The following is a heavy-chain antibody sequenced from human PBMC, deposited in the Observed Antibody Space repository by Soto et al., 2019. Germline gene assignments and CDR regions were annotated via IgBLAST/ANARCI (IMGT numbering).Heavy chain of an antibody. CDR3: ASPITMVRGVIDPYYYGMDV. J-gene: IGHJ6*02. D-gene: IGHD3-10*01. CDR2: ISSSSSYI. CDR1: GFTFSSYS. V-gene: IGHV3-21*01. Sequence: GGSLRLSCAASGFTFSSYSMNWVRQAPGKVLEWVSSISSSSSYIYYADSVKGRFTISRDNAKNSLYLQMNSLRAEDTAVYYCASPITMVRGVIDPYYYGMDVWGQGTTVTVSS.